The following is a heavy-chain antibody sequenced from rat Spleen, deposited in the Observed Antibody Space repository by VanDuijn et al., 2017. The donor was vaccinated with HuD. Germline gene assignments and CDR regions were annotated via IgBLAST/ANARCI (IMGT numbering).Heavy chain of an antibody. CDR2: ISYSGSS. CDR1: GYSITNNY. Sequence: EVQLQESGPGLVKPSQSISLTCSVTGYSITNNYWGWIRKFPGNEMEWIGHISYSGSSNYRPSLKSRISFSRDTSRNQFFLQLNSVTTEDTATYYCASITSNWYFDLWGPGTMVTVSS. CDR3: ASITSNWYFDL. J-gene: IGHJ1*01. V-gene: IGHV3-1*01. D-gene: IGHD1-10*01.